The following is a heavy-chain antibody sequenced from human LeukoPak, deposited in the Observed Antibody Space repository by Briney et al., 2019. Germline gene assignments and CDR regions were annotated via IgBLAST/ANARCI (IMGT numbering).Heavy chain of an antibody. V-gene: IGHV3-7*03. CDR3: AKATGICSGGSCYFSHFDY. CDR2: IKQDGSEK. J-gene: IGHJ4*02. CDR1: GFTFSNYW. Sequence: GGSLRLSCAASGFTFSNYWMTWVRQSPGKGLEWVANIKQDGSEKSYVDSVKGRFTISRDNAKNSLYLQMNSLRAEDTALYYCAKATGICSGGSCYFSHFDYWGQGTLATVSS. D-gene: IGHD2-15*01.